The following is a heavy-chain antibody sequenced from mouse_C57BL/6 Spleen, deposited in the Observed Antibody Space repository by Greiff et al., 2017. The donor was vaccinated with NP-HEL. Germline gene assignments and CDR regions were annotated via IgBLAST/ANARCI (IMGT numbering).Heavy chain of an antibody. D-gene: IGHD2-4*01. V-gene: IGHV1-82*01. CDR2: IYPGDGDT. CDR3: ARAGIYYDYDGYAMDY. Sequence: QVQLQQPGPELVKPGASVKISCKASGYAFSSSWMNWVKQRPGKGLEWIGRIYPGDGDTNYNGKFKGKATLTADKSSSTAYMQLSSLTSEDSAVYFCARAGIYYDYDGYAMDYWGQGTSVTVSS. J-gene: IGHJ4*01. CDR1: GYAFSSSW.